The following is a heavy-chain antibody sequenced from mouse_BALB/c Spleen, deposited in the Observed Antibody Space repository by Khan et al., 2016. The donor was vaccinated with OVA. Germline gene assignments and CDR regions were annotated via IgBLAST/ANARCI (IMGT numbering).Heavy chain of an antibody. CDR1: GYAFSNYW. CDR3: ARSGYDYFAY. D-gene: IGHD2-14*01. CDR2: IYPGDGDT. V-gene: IGHV1-80*01. Sequence: VQRVESGAELVRPGSSVKISCKASGYAFSNYWMNWVKQRPGQGLEWIGQIYPGDGDTSFNGKFRGKATLTADKSSSTAYMQLSSLTSEDSAVYFCARSGYDYFAYWGQGTLVTVSA. J-gene: IGHJ3*01.